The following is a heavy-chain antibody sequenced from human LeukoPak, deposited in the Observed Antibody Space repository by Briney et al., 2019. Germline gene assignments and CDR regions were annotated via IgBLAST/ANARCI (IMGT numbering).Heavy chain of an antibody. Sequence: PSETLSLTCAVYGGSFSGYYWSWIRQPLGKGLEWIGEINHSGSTNYNPSLKSRVTISVDTSKNQFSLKLSSVTAADTAVYYCARGRLGIFGVVRGQGTLVTVSS. J-gene: IGHJ4*02. CDR2: INHSGST. V-gene: IGHV4-34*01. D-gene: IGHD3-3*01. CDR3: ARGRLGIFGVV. CDR1: GGSFSGYY.